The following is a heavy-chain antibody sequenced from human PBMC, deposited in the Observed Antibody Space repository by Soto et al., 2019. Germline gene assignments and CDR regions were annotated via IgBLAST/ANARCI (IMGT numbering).Heavy chain of an antibody. J-gene: IGHJ3*02. V-gene: IGHV3-21*01. CDR2: ISSSSSYI. Sequence: GGSLRLSCAASGFTFSSYSMNWVRQAPGKGLEWVSSISSSSSYIYYADSVKGRFTISRDNAKNSLYLQMNSLRAEDTAVYYCARDEKWVVVADGHAFDIWGQGTMVTVSS. CDR3: ARDEKWVVVADGHAFDI. CDR1: GFTFSSYS. D-gene: IGHD2-15*01.